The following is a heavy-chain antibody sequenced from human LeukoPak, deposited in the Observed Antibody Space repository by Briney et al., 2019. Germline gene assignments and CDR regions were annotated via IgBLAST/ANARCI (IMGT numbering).Heavy chain of an antibody. J-gene: IGHJ5*02. CDR1: GFTFSIYA. CDR2: ISYDGRNK. CDR3: AKLRSTYYDFWSGYLGAGWFDP. D-gene: IGHD3-3*01. Sequence: GGSLRLSCAASGFTFSIYAMHWVRQAPGKGLEWVAVISYDGRNKYYADSVKGRFTISRDNSKNTLYLQMNSLRAEDTAVYYCAKLRSTYYDFWSGYLGAGWFDPWGQGTLVTVSS. V-gene: IGHV3-30-3*02.